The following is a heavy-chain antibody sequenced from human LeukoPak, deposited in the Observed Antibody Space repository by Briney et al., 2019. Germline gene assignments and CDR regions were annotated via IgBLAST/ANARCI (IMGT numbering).Heavy chain of an antibody. J-gene: IGHJ6*02. Sequence: SETLSLTCTVSGGSISSYYWSWIRQPPGKGLEWIGYIYYSGSTNYNPSLKSRVTISVDTSKNQFSLKLSSVTAANTAVYYCASPLGYSSSWYPSHYYYGMDVWGQGTTVTVPS. D-gene: IGHD6-13*01. CDR3: ASPLGYSSSWYPSHYYYGMDV. CDR1: GGSISSYY. V-gene: IGHV4-59*01. CDR2: IYYSGST.